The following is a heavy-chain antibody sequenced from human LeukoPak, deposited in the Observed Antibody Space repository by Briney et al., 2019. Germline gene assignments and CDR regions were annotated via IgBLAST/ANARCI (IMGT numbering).Heavy chain of an antibody. J-gene: IGHJ5*02. D-gene: IGHD4-17*01. V-gene: IGHV1-46*01. CDR2: INPSGGST. CDR1: GYTFTSYY. CDR3: ARDKTTVTTINWFDP. Sequence: ASVKVSCKASGYTFTSYYMHWVRQAPGQGLEWMGIINPSGGSTSYAQKFQGRVTMTRDTSISTAYMELSRLRSDDTAVYYCARDKTTVTTINWFDPWGQGTLVTVSS.